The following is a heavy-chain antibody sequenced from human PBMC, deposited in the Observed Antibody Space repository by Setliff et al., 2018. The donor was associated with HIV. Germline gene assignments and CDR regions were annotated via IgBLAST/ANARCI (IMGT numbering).Heavy chain of an antibody. D-gene: IGHD6-6*01. J-gene: IGHJ4*02. CDR1: GYTFSNYD. CDR3: ARDSRSSIAPYNFDY. V-gene: IGHV1-18*04. Sequence: ASVKVSCKPSGYTFSNYDINWVRQAAGQGLEWMGWISGYNGNTNYAQKFQGRVTMTTDTSTRTAYMELRSLRSDDTAVYYCARDSRSSIAPYNFDYWGQGTVVTVSS. CDR2: ISGYNGNT.